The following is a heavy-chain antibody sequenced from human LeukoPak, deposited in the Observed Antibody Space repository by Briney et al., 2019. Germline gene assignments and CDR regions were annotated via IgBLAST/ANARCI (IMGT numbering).Heavy chain of an antibody. Sequence: ASVKVSCKASGYTFTSYGISWVRQAPGQGLEWMGWISAYNGNTNYAQKLQGRVTMTRNTSISTAYMELSSLRSEDTAVYYCARVRNYGMDVWGQGTTVTVSS. CDR2: ISAYNGNT. D-gene: IGHD3-3*01. CDR1: GYTFTSYG. J-gene: IGHJ6*02. CDR3: ARVRNYGMDV. V-gene: IGHV1-18*01.